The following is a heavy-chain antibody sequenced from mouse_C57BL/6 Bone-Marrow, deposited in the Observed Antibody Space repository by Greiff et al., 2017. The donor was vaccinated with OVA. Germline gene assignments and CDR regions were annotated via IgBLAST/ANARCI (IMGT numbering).Heavy chain of an antibody. Sequence: VKLQESGAELVRPGASVKLSCKASGYTFTDYYINWVKQRPGQGLEWIARIYPGSGNTYYNEKFKGKATLTAEKSSSTAYMQLSSLTSEDSAVYFCASPYSNYWYFDVWGTGTTVTVSS. CDR3: ASPYSNYWYFDV. D-gene: IGHD2-5*01. V-gene: IGHV1-76*01. CDR1: GYTFTDYY. J-gene: IGHJ1*03. CDR2: IYPGSGNT.